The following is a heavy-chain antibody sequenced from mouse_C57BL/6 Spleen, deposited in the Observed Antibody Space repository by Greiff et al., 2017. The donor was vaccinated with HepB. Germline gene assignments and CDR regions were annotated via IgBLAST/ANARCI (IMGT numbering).Heavy chain of an antibody. V-gene: IGHV5-4*03. D-gene: IGHD1-1*01. CDR2: ISDGGSYT. J-gene: IGHJ2*01. CDR1: GFTFSSYA. Sequence: DVMLVESGGGLVKHGGSLKLSCAASGFTFSSYAMSWVRQTPEKRLEWVATISDGGSYTYYPDNVKGRFTISRDNAKNNLYLQMSHLKSEDTAMYYCARVPYYYGSSYFDYWGQGTTLTVSS. CDR3: ARVPYYYGSSYFDY.